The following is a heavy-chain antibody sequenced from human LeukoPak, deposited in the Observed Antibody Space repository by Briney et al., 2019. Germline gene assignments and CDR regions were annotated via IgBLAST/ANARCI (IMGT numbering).Heavy chain of an antibody. J-gene: IGHJ4*02. D-gene: IGHD3-22*01. CDR3: ARGPYYFDSSTYAPGPPYY. CDR2: IYPNSGGT. CDR1: GYTFTGYY. V-gene: IGHV1-2*02. Sequence: ASVKFSYKASGYTFTGYYIHWVRQAPGKGLECMGWIYPNSGGTHYAQQFQGRVTMTRDTSINTAYTEVSRLRSDVTAVYYCARGPYYFDSSTYAPGPPYYWGEGAL.